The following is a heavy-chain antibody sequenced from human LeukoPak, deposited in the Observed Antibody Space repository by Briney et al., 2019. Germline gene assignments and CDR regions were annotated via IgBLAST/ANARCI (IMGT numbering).Heavy chain of an antibody. D-gene: IGHD1-26*01. CDR1: GFTFSNYG. Sequence: PGGSLRLSCAASGFTFSNYGMHWVRQAPGKGLEWVAFIRSDESNKYYADSVKGRFTISRDDSKSTLYLQMNSLRAEDTAVYYCANPLVGVPDYWGQGTLVTVSS. J-gene: IGHJ4*02. CDR2: IRSDESNK. CDR3: ANPLVGVPDY. V-gene: IGHV3-30*02.